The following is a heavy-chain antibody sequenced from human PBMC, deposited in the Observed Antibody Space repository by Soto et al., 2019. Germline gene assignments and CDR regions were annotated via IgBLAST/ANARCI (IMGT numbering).Heavy chain of an antibody. CDR2: ISCDGCST. J-gene: IGHJ6*02. Sequence: GSLRLSCAASVFTCEDYTMHGVPEAPGKCVEWVSLISCDGCSTYYADSVKGRFTISRDNSNNSLYLQMNSLRTEDTALYYCAKDLMHYYDSSGYYYYYYGMDVWGQGTTVTVSS. V-gene: IGHV3-43*01. D-gene: IGHD3-22*01. CDR3: AKDLMHYYDSSGYYYYYYGMDV. CDR1: VFTCEDYT.